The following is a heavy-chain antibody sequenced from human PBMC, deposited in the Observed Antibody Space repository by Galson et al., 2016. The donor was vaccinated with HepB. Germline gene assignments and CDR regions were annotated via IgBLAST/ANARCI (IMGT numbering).Heavy chain of an antibody. J-gene: IGHJ4*02. CDR1: GDSLSSSTYY. D-gene: IGHD3-10*01. CDR2: MYYDGNN. V-gene: IGHV4-39*07. CDR3: LRGSAAYFDY. Sequence: SETLSLTCTVSGDSLSSSTYYWGWIRLPPGKGLDWIATMYYDGNNYRNPSLKRRVSISLDTNENQFSLQLRSVTAADTAVYFWLRGSAAYFDYWGQGSLVTVSS.